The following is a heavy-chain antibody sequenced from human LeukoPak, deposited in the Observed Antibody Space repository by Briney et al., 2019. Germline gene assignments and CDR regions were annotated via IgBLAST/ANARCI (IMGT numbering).Heavy chain of an antibody. J-gene: IGHJ4*02. CDR1: GFTVNNIY. CDR2: LYSGGGT. CDR3: ARDSSYGDYYFDY. V-gene: IGHV3-66*01. Sequence: GGSLRLSCAASGFTVNNIYMSWVRQDPGKGLECVSVLYSGGGTYYADSVKGRFTISRDDSKNTLYLQMNSLRAEDTAVYYCARDSSYGDYYFDYWGQGALVTVSS. D-gene: IGHD4-17*01.